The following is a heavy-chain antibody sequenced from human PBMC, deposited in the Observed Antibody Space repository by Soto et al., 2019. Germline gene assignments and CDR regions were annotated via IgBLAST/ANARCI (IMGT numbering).Heavy chain of an antibody. V-gene: IGHV4-39*01. CDR3: ARGYGSGSYHY. D-gene: IGHD3-10*01. Sequence: SETLSLTCTVSGGSISSSSYYWGWIRQPPGKGLEWIGSIYYSGSTYYTPSLKSRVTISVDTSKNQFSLKLSSVTAADTAVYYCARGYGSGSYHYWGQGTLVTVSS. CDR1: GGSISSSSYY. J-gene: IGHJ4*02. CDR2: IYYSGST.